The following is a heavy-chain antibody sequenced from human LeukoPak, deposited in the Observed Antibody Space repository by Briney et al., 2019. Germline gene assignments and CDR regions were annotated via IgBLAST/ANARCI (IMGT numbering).Heavy chain of an antibody. V-gene: IGHV1-69*13. J-gene: IGHJ3*02. D-gene: IGHD3-22*01. CDR1: GGTFSSYA. CDR3: ARDFGANYDSSGYYLDAFDI. Sequence: SVKVSCKASGGTFSSYAISWVRQAPGQGLEWMGGIIPIFGTANYAQKFQGRVTITADESTSTAYMELSSLRSEDTAVYYCARDFGANYDSSGYYLDAFDIWGQGTMVTASS. CDR2: IIPIFGTA.